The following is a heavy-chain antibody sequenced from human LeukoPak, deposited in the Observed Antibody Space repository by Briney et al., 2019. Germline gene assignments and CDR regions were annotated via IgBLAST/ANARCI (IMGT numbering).Heavy chain of an antibody. Sequence: GGSLRLSCVASGLTFNNYTMRWVRQAPGKGLEWVSAISGSGDSTYYADSVKGRFTISRDNSKNPLYLQMNSLRAEDTAVYYCSKGRFSRSWSDFDYWGQGTLVTVSS. CDR3: SKGRFSRSWSDFDY. V-gene: IGHV3-23*01. CDR1: GLTFNNYT. J-gene: IGHJ4*02. CDR2: ISGSGDST. D-gene: IGHD6-13*01.